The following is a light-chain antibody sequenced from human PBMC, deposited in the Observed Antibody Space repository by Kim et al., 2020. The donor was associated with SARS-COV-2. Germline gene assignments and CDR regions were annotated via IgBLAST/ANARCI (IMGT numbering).Light chain of an antibody. CDR1: QSLVHSDGNTY. CDR2: KVS. CDR3: VQRTHWPFT. J-gene: IGKJ3*01. V-gene: IGKV2-30*02. Sequence: DVVMTQSPLSLPVTLGQPASISCRSSQSLVHSDGNTYLNWLQQRPGQSPRRLIYKVSNRDSGVPDRFSGSGSGTDFTLKISRVEAEDVGVYYCVQRTHWPFTFGPGTKVDIK.